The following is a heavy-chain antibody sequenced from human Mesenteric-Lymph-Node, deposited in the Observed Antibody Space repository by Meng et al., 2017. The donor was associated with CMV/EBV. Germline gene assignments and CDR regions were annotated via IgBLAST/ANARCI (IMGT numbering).Heavy chain of an antibody. CDR1: GFLSGYY. CDR3: ARGGGYCISTSCLRTGEF. D-gene: IGHD2-2*01. CDR2: INHSGST. Sequence: GFLSGYYWTWIRQPPGKGLEWIGEINHSGSTNYNPSLKSRVTIAVDTSNNQFSLKLTSVTAADTAVYYCARGGGYCISTSCLRTGEFWGQGTLVTVSS. V-gene: IGHV4-34*01. J-gene: IGHJ4*02.